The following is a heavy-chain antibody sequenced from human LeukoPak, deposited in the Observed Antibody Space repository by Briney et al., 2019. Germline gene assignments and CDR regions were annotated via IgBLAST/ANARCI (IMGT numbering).Heavy chain of an antibody. D-gene: IGHD3-22*01. J-gene: IGHJ3*02. CDR1: GFTFSKYW. CDR3: SRDANYYDSSRHYFDAFDI. V-gene: IGHV3-7*01. CDR2: IRGDGSVK. Sequence: GGSLRLSCVASGFTFSKYWMTWVRQAPGKGLEWVANIRGDGSVKYLLDSVKGRFTISRDNVKNSLSLKMNNLRAEDTAVYYCSRDANYYDSSRHYFDAFDIWGQGTMVTVSS.